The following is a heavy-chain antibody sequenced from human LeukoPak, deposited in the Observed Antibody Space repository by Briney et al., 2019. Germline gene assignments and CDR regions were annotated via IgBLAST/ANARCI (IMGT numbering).Heavy chain of an antibody. CDR3: AGSSSWYGYHYYGMDV. V-gene: IGHV3-48*01. CDR1: GFTFSSYS. D-gene: IGHD6-13*01. Sequence: PGGSLRLSCAASGFTFSSYSMNWVRQAPGKGLEWVSYISSSSSTIYYADSVKGRFTISRDNAKNSLYLQMNSLRAEDTAVYYCAGSSSWYGYHYYGMDVWGQGTTVTVSS. J-gene: IGHJ6*02. CDR2: ISSSSSTI.